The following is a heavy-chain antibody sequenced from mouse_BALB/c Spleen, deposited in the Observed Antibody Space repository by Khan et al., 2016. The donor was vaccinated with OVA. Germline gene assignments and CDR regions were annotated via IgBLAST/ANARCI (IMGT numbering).Heavy chain of an antibody. CDR3: ARPPYFSYVMVY. CDR2: INTYTGEP. V-gene: IGHV9-3-1*01. D-gene: IGHD2-10*01. Sequence: QEVQSGPELKKPGETVKISCKASGYTFTNFGMNWVKQAPGKGLKWMGWINTYTGEPTYADDFKGRFAFSLETSASTAYLQISNLKNEDTATYFCARPPYFSYVMVYWGQGTSVTVSS. CDR1: GYTFTNFG. J-gene: IGHJ4*01.